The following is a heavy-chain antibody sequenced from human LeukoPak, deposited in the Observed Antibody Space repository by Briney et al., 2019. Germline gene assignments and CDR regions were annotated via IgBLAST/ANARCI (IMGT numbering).Heavy chain of an antibody. CDR3: ARTSYYGMDV. CDR1: AGTFSSYA. J-gene: IGHJ6*02. V-gene: IGHV1-69*04. CDR2: IIPILGIA. Sequence: ASVTLSCKASAGTFSSYAISLVRQAPGPGLEWMGSIIPILGIANYAQKFQGRVTITAVKSTSTAYMELSRLRSEDTAVYYCARTSYYGMDVWGQGTTVTASS.